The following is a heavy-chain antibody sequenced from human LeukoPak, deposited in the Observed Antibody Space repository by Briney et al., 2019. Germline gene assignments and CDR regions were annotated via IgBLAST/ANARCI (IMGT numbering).Heavy chain of an antibody. D-gene: IGHD6-19*01. CDR3: GSGSGWYSPDY. CDR2: SRSKAYGGTT. V-gene: IGHV3-49*03. J-gene: IGHJ4*02. CDR1: GFTFGDYA. Sequence: GGSLRLSCTASGFTFGDYAMSWFRQAPGKGLEWVSFSRSKAYGGTTEYAASVKGRFTISRDDSKNIAYLQMNSLKTEDTAVYYCGSGSGWYSPDYWGQGTLVTVSS.